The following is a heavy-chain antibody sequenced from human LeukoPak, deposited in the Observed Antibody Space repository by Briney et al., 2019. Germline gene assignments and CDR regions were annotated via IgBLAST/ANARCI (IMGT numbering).Heavy chain of an antibody. J-gene: IGHJ4*02. D-gene: IGHD1-26*01. CDR2: ISDRGGST. Sequence: GGSLRLSCAASGFAFSNYAMSWVRQAPGKGLEWVSAISDRGGSTYYADSVKGRFTISRDNSKNTLYLQMNGLRAEDTAVYYCALRGTTRLFWGQGTLVTVSS. V-gene: IGHV3-23*01. CDR3: ALRGTTRLF. CDR1: GFAFSNYA.